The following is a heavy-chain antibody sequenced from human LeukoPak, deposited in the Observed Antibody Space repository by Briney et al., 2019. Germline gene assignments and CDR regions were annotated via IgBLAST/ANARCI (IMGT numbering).Heavy chain of an antibody. V-gene: IGHV4-30-4*08. CDR1: GGSIGSGDYY. CDR2: IYYSGNT. CDR3: ASAVVRAVGHLKWFYP. D-gene: IGHD4-23*01. Sequence: SETLSLTCTVSGGSIGSGDYYWSWIRQPPGKGLEWIGYIYYSGNTYYNPSLKSRVTISVDTSKNQFSWKLSSVAAEVSAVYYCASAVVRAVGHLKWFYPWGQGTQATVSS. J-gene: IGHJ5*02.